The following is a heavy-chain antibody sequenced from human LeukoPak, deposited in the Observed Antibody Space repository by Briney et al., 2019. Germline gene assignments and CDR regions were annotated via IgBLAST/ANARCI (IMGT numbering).Heavy chain of an antibody. J-gene: IGHJ4*02. CDR1: GYTFTSYG. Sequence: ASVKVSCKASGYTFTSYGISWVRQAPGPGLEWMGWISAYNGNTNYAQKLQGRVTMTTDTSTSTAYMELRSLRSDDTAVYYCARGSYYYDSSGYNYWGQGTLVTVSS. CDR3: ARGSYYYDSSGYNY. CDR2: ISAYNGNT. D-gene: IGHD3-22*01. V-gene: IGHV1-18*01.